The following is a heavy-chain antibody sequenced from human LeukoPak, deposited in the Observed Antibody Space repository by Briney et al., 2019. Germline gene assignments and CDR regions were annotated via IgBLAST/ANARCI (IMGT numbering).Heavy chain of an antibody. Sequence: GGSLRLSCAASGFTFSSYAMSWVRQAPGEGLEWVSAISGSGGSTYYADSVKGRFTISRDNSKNTLYLQMNSLRAEDTAVYYCAKTWGQLWPNSQFDYWGQGTLVTVSS. CDR2: ISGSGGST. CDR3: AKTWGQLWPNSQFDY. CDR1: GFTFSSYA. J-gene: IGHJ4*02. V-gene: IGHV3-23*01. D-gene: IGHD5-18*01.